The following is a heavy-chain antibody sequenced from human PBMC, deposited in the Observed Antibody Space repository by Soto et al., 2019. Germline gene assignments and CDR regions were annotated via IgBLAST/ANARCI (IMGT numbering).Heavy chain of an antibody. Sequence: QVQLVESGGGVVQPGGSLRLSCAASGFTFSSYGMHWVRQAPGKGLEWVAVIWYDGSNKYYADSVKGRFTISRDNSKNTLYLQMNSLRAEDTAVYYCARDAGFGYGRHMDVWGKGTTVTVSS. CDR1: GFTFSSYG. CDR2: IWYDGSNK. CDR3: ARDAGFGYGRHMDV. J-gene: IGHJ6*03. V-gene: IGHV3-33*01. D-gene: IGHD5-12*01.